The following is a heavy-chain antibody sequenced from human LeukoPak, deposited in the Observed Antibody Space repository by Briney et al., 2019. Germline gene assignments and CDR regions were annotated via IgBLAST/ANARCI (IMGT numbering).Heavy chain of an antibody. CDR3: ARDSSGWYHWFDP. Sequence: ASVKVSCKASGYTFTNYYMHWVRQAPGQGLEWMGLINPSGGSTSYAEKFQGRVIMTRDMSTTTDYMELSSLRSEDTAVYYCARDSSGWYHWFDPWGQGTLVTVSS. D-gene: IGHD6-19*01. V-gene: IGHV1-46*01. CDR1: GYTFTNYY. CDR2: INPSGGST. J-gene: IGHJ5*02.